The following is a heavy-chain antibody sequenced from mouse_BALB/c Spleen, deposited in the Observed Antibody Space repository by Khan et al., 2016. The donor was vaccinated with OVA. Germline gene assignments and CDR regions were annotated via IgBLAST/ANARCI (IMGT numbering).Heavy chain of an antibody. V-gene: IGHV2-6-5*01. CDR2: IWGGGST. J-gene: IGHJ2*01. Sequence: QVQLKESGPGLVVPSQSLSITCTVSGFSLTDYGVSWIRQPPGKGLEWLGAIWGGGSTYYNSALKSRLSISKENSKSQVFLKMNSMQIDDAAMYYCAKEDYGSSSFDYWGQGTTLTVSS. CDR3: AKEDYGSSSFDY. D-gene: IGHD1-1*01. CDR1: GFSLTDYG.